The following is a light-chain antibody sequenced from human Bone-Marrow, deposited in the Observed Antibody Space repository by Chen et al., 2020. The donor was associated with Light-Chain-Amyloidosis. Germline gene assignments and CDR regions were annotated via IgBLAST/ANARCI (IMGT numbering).Light chain of an antibody. CDR2: LGS. CDR1: QSLLHSNGYNY. V-gene: IGKV2-28*01. J-gene: IGKJ2*01. CDR3: KQALQTPYT. Sequence: DIVMTQSPLSLPVTPGEPASISCRSSQSLLHSNGYNYLDWYLQKPGQSPQLLLYLGSNRDSGVPDRCSGRGSGTDFTLKISRLEAEDVGVYYCKQALQTPYTFGQGTKLEIK.